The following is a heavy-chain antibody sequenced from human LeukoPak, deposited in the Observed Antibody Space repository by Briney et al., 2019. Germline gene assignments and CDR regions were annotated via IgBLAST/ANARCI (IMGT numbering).Heavy chain of an antibody. D-gene: IGHD6-19*01. Sequence: ASETLSLTCTVSGGSISSSSYYWGWIRQPPGMGLDWIGSIYYTGNTYYNPSLKSRVTISADTSKNQFSLRLSLVTAADTAVYYCARLISSGWIYFDYWGQGTLVTVSS. CDR2: IYYTGNT. CDR1: GGSISSSSYY. CDR3: ARLISSGWIYFDY. V-gene: IGHV4-39*01. J-gene: IGHJ4*02.